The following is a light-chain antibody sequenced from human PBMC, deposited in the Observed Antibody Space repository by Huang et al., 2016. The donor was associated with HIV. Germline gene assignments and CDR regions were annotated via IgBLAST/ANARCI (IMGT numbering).Light chain of an antibody. CDR3: LQQKSYPLT. CDR1: QDIGNF. Sequence: DIQMTQSPSAMSASVGDRVTITCRASQDIGNFLAWFQQKPGKVPNRLIFGASTLQRGVPSRFSGRGSGTEFTLTISSLQPEDFATYYCLQQKSYPLTFGQGTKVEIK. J-gene: IGKJ1*01. CDR2: GAS. V-gene: IGKV1-17*03.